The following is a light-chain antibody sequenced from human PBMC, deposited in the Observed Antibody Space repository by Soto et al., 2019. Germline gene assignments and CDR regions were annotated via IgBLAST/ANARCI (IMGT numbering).Light chain of an antibody. CDR1: SSNIGSNT. CDR2: SNN. Sequence: QLVLTQPPSASGTPGQRVTISCSGSSSNIGSNTVNWYQQLPGTAPKLLIYSNNQRPSGVPDRFSGSKSGTSASLAISGLQSDDEADYYCAAWDDSLNGLVVFGGGTKLTVL. V-gene: IGLV1-44*01. J-gene: IGLJ2*01. CDR3: AAWDDSLNGLVV.